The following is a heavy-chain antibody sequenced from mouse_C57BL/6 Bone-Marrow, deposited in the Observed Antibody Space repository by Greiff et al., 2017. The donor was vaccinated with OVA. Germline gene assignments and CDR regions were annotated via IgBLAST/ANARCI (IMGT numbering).Heavy chain of an antibody. CDR3: TFYYGSSYWYFDV. CDR1: GFNIKDDY. D-gene: IGHD1-1*01. V-gene: IGHV14-4*01. Sequence: EVQLQQSGAELVRPGASVKLTCTASGFNIKDDYMHWVKQRPEKGLEWIGWIDPENGDTEYASKFQGKATITADTSYNTAYLQLSSLTFEDTAVYYCTFYYGSSYWYFDVWGTGTTVTVSS. CDR2: IDPENGDT. J-gene: IGHJ1*03.